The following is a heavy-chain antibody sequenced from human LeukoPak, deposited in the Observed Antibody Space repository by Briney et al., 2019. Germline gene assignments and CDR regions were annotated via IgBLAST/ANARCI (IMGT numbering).Heavy chain of an antibody. J-gene: IGHJ4*02. CDR2: VDPTDSNA. V-gene: IGHV5-10-1*01. Sequence: GESLKISCKGSGYSFTSYWISWVRQMPGKGLGWMGRVDPTDSNAVYSPSFQGHVTISADKSINTAYLQWSSLKASDTAIYYCARHALGGSGWFYFDYWGQGTLVTVSS. D-gene: IGHD6-19*01. CDR1: GYSFTSYW. CDR3: ARHALGGSGWFYFDY.